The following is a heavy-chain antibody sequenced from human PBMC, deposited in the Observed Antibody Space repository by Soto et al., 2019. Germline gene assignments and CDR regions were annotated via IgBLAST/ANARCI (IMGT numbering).Heavy chain of an antibody. CDR2: IKEDGTEI. J-gene: IGHJ4*02. Sequence: PLRLSWKASELTFSSYWRSWVRKNPFKLPEFLAIIKEDGTEIYYVDSVKGRFTISRDNAKNSLYLQMNSLRAEDTAVYYCAKDITYYYDSSGYYAQAPYFDYWGQGTPVTVSS. V-gene: IGHV3-7*05. D-gene: IGHD3-22*01. CDR1: ELTFSSYW. CDR3: AKDITYYYDSSGYYAQAPYFDY.